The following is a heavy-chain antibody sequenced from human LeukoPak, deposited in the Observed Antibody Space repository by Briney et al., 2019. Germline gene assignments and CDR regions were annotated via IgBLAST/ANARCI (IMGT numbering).Heavy chain of an antibody. Sequence: GGSLRLSCAASGFTFDDYAMHWVRQAPGKGLEWVSGISWNSGSIGYADSVKGRFTISRDNAKNSLYLQMNYLRAEDTAVYYCLTVRKYLRVGWNSNFDYWGQGTLVTVSS. D-gene: IGHD1-7*01. CDR2: ISWNSGSI. CDR1: GFTFDDYA. J-gene: IGHJ4*02. V-gene: IGHV3-9*01. CDR3: LTVRKYLRVGWNSNFDY.